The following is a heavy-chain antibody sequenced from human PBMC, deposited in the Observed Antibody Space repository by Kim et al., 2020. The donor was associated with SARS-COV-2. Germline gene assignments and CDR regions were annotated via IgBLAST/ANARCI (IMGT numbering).Heavy chain of an antibody. D-gene: IGHD6-13*01. CDR1: GGTFSSYA. J-gene: IGHJ5*02. V-gene: IGHV1-69*04. Sequence: SVKVSCKASGGTFSSYAISWVRQAPGQGLEWMGRIIPILGIANYAQKFQGRVTITADKSTSTAYMELSSLRSEDTAVYYCASCATIAAAGEAWFDPWGQGTLVTVSS. CDR2: IIPILGIA. CDR3: ASCATIAAAGEAWFDP.